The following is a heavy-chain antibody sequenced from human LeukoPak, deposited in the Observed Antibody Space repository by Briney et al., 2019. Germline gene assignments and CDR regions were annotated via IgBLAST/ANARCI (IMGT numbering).Heavy chain of an antibody. D-gene: IGHD4-11*01. V-gene: IGHV3-20*04. Sequence: TGGSLRLSCAASAFTFDDYGMSWVRQAPGKGLEWVSGINWNGGSTGYADSVKGRFTISRDNAKNSLYLQMNSLRAEDTALYYCAREALTTVTDLHYYYYYYMDVWGKGTTVTVSS. CDR3: AREALTTVTDLHYYYYYYMDV. CDR1: AFTFDDYG. CDR2: INWNGGST. J-gene: IGHJ6*03.